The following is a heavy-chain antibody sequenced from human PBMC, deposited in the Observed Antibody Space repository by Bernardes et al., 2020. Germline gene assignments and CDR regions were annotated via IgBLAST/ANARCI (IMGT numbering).Heavy chain of an antibody. CDR1: GGSFSGYY. J-gene: IGHJ5*02. CDR2: INHSGST. Sequence: SETLPLTCAVYGGSFSGYYWSWIRQPPGKGLEWIGEINHSGSTNYNPSLKSRVTISVDTSKNQFSLKLSSVTAADTAVYYCARGYCSSTSCYTPSGWFDPWGQGTLVTVSS. D-gene: IGHD2-2*02. V-gene: IGHV4-34*01. CDR3: ARGYCSSTSCYTPSGWFDP.